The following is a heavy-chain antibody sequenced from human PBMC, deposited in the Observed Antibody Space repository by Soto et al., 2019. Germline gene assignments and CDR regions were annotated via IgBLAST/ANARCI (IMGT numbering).Heavy chain of an antibody. CDR3: ARASLAEGPEAY. J-gene: IGHJ4*02. CDR1: GVAMTYGGYS. D-gene: IGHD6-19*01. CDR2: IYGSGST. V-gene: IGHV4-61*08. Sequence: PSETLSLTCSVSGVAMTYGGYSWSWIRQPPGKGLEWVGHIYGSGSTNYNPSLQSRVTISVDTSKIQFSLNLTSVTAADTAVYYCARASLAEGPEAYWGQGILVTVSS.